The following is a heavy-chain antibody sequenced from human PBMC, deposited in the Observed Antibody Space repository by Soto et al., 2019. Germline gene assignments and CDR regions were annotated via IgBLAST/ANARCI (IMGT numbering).Heavy chain of an antibody. Sequence: PGGSMRLSCAASGFTFSSVWLSWVRPGPGKGLEWLGRIKSRTENETTDYASPARGRFIISRDDSKNMLYLQLNSLKSEDTGFFYGVTVLPRANSWCDCWGQGTPVSVSS. D-gene: IGHD2-15*01. CDR1: GFTFSSVW. CDR3: VTVLPRANSWCDC. CDR2: IKSRTENETT. V-gene: IGHV3-15*01. J-gene: IGHJ4*02.